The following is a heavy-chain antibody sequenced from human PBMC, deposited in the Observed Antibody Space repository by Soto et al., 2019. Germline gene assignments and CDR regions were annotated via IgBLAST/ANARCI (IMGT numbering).Heavy chain of an antibody. Sequence: PGGSLRLSCAASGFTFSSYAMSWVRQAPGKGPEWVSAISGSGGSTYYADSVKGRFTISRDNSKNTLYLQMNSLRAEDTAVYYCAKALYDSSGPDYWGQGTLVTVSS. CDR2: ISGSGGST. J-gene: IGHJ4*02. CDR3: AKALYDSSGPDY. CDR1: GFTFSSYA. D-gene: IGHD3-22*01. V-gene: IGHV3-23*01.